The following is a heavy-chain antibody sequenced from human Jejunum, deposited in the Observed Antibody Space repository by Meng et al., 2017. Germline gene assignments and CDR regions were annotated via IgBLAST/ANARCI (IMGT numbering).Heavy chain of an antibody. CDR1: GPSISTGIYY. CDR2: IYDSGTT. Sequence: VERQDAGPGWVKPSEPLSLTCTVSGPSISTGIYYWSWIRQHPGKGLEWIGYIYDSGTTSYNPSLKSPVTISMDTSKNQFSLRLGSVTAADTAVYYCATIDYGEVFFVYWGQGTLVTVSS. D-gene: IGHD4-17*01. V-gene: IGHV4-31*01. J-gene: IGHJ4*02. CDR3: ATIDYGEVFFVY.